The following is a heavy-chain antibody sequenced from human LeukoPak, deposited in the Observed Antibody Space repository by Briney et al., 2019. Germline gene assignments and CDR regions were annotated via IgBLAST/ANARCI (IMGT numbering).Heavy chain of an antibody. Sequence: SETLSLTCTVSGGSFSDYHWSWIRQPAGKRLEWIGRVYASGYSNYNPSLRSRVTMSLDTSKKQLSLRLSSVTAADTAVYYCARDGLHSNGYSYFDYWGQGTLVTVSP. CDR1: GGSFSDYH. V-gene: IGHV4-4*07. CDR3: ARDGLHSNGYSYFDY. J-gene: IGHJ4*02. D-gene: IGHD3-22*01. CDR2: VYASGYS.